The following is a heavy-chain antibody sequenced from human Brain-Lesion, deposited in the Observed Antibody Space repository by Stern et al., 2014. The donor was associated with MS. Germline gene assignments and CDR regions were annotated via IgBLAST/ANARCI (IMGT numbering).Heavy chain of an antibody. CDR3: ARAVRNQLLSEY. J-gene: IGHJ4*02. Sequence: MQLVESGAEVKKPGASVKVSCKASGCTFSSYDITWVRQASGHGLEWMGWMNPYSGNTGYAQKFKGRVSMTSDPSISTVYMELTSLTSDDTAVYFCARAVRNQLLSEYWGQGTLVTVSS. CDR2: MNPYSGNT. D-gene: IGHD2-2*01. V-gene: IGHV1-8*01. CDR1: GCTFSSYD.